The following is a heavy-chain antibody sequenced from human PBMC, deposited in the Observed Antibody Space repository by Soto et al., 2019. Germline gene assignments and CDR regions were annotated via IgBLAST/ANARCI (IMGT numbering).Heavy chain of an antibody. D-gene: IGHD3-16*01. CDR2: VHHSGST. CDR1: GGSITDKW. Sequence: QVQLQESGPGLVKPSGILSLTCAVSGGSITDKWWSWIRQTPGKGLEWIGEVHHSGSTNYSPSLKSRVTLSVDTSKNDFSLKLFSLTAADTAIYYCAREGDDQFSLGYWGQGTLVTVSS. CDR3: AREGDDQFSLGY. V-gene: IGHV4-4*02. J-gene: IGHJ4*02.